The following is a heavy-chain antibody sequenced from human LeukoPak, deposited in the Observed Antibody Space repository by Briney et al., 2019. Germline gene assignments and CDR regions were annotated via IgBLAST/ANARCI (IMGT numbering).Heavy chain of an antibody. CDR2: ISSSSSYI. V-gene: IGHV3-21*01. CDR1: GFTFSSYS. J-gene: IGHJ4*02. D-gene: IGHD4-17*01. Sequence: GGSLRLSCAASGFTFSSYSLDWVRQAPGKGLEWVSSISSSSSYIYYADSVKGRSTLPTDNAKNSPELQRTSLRAGDPALVSCARDPLRSMPLWGQGSLVGVSS. CDR3: ARDPLRSMPL.